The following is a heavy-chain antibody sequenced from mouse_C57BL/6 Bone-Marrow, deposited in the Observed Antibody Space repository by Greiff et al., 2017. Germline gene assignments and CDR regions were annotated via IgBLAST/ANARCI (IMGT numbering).Heavy chain of an antibody. CDR1: GYTFTDYN. J-gene: IGHJ1*03. Sequence: VQLQQSGPELVKPGASVKIPCKASGYTFTDYNMDWVKQSHGNSLEWIGDINPNNGGTIYNQKFKGKATLTVDTSSSTAYMELRSLTSEDTAVYCCARRGYLDVWGTGTTVTVSS. CDR2: INPNNGGT. V-gene: IGHV1-18*01. CDR3: ARRGYLDV.